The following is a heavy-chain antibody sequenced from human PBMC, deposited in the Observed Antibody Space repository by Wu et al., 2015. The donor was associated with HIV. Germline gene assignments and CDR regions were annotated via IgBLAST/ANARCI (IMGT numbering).Heavy chain of an antibody. CDR3: AVVAATVGMDV. Sequence: QVQLVQSGAEVKKPGASVKVSCKASGYIFSGHYMNWVRQAPGQGLEWMGWINPASGGTRYAEKFQGRVTMTSDTSINTAYMELSSLRSDDTAIYYCAVVAATVGMDVWGQGTTVTVPS. D-gene: IGHD2-15*01. J-gene: IGHJ6*02. CDR1: GYIFSGHY. V-gene: IGHV1-2*02. CDR2: INPASGGT.